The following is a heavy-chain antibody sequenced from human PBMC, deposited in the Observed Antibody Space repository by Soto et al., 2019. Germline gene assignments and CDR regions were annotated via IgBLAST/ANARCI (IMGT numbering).Heavy chain of an antibody. V-gene: IGHV3-9*01. CDR1: GFTFGGYA. CDR3: AKDRNTAMVTGDFDY. D-gene: IGHD5-18*01. J-gene: IGHJ4*01. Sequence: GGSLRLSCASSGFTFGGYAMHWVRQVPGRGLEWVSGVSWTNISFGYADSVKGRFTISRDNAKNSLYLQMNSLRREDTAFYHCAKDRNTAMVTGDFDYWGHGTLVTVSS. CDR2: VSWTNISF.